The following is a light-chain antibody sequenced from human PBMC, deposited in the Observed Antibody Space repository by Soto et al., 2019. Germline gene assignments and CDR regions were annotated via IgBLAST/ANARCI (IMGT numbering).Light chain of an antibody. CDR1: GSDIAGYNY. J-gene: IGLJ1*01. CDR2: EVT. CDR3: TSFTSTSSLYV. V-gene: IGLV2-14*01. Sequence: QSVLTQPASVSGSLGQSITISCTGTGSDIAGYNYISWYQQLPGKAPKLMIYEVTIRPSGISNRFSGSKSGNTASLTISGLQAEDEADYFCTSFTSTSSLYVCGTGTKVTVL.